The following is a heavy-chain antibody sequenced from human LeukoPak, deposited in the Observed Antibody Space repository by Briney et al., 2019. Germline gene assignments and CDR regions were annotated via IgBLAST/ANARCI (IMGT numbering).Heavy chain of an antibody. CDR3: ARSGGSGWYGDFDY. CDR2: INSDGSST. J-gene: IGHJ4*02. CDR1: GFTFSSYW. Sequence: PGGSLRLSCAASGFTFSSYWMHWVRQAPGKGLGWVSRINSDGSSTSYADSVKGRFTISRDNAKNTLYLQMNSLRAEDTAVYYCARSGGSGWYGDFDYWGQGTLVTVSS. D-gene: IGHD6-19*01. V-gene: IGHV3-74*01.